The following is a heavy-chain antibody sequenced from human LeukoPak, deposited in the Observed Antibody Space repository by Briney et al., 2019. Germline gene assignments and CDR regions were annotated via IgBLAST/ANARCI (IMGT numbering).Heavy chain of an antibody. CDR3: ARDGRYFDFWSGYRPNYNYYYLDA. Sequence: SVKVSCKTSGGTFSTYAINWVRQAPGQGLEWMGGIIPIFGTTDYAQKFQGRVTITADESTTTAYMELSSLRSDDTAVYYCARDGRYFDFWSGYRPNYNYYYLDAWGKGTTVTVSS. CDR2: IIPIFGTT. CDR1: GGTFSTYA. D-gene: IGHD3-3*01. J-gene: IGHJ6*03. V-gene: IGHV1-69*01.